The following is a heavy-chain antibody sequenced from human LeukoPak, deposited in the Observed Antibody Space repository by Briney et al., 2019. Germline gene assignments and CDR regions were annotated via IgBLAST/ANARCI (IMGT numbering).Heavy chain of an antibody. Sequence: EASETLSLTCTVSGGSISSSSYYWGWIRQPPGKGLEWIGSIYYSGSTNYNPSLRSRVTISVDTSKNQFSLKLSSVTAADTAVYYCTRVKGYYDSSGYYKAHAFDIWGQGTMVTVSS. CDR1: GGSISSSSYY. V-gene: IGHV4-39*07. CDR2: IYYSGST. D-gene: IGHD3-22*01. CDR3: TRVKGYYDSSGYYKAHAFDI. J-gene: IGHJ3*02.